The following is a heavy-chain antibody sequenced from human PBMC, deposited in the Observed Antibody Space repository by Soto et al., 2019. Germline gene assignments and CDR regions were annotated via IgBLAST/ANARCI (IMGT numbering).Heavy chain of an antibody. Sequence: QVQLVESGGGVVQPGRSLRLSCAASGFTFSSYAMHWVRQAPGKGLEWVAVISYDGSNKYYADSVKGRFTISRDNSKNTLYLQMNSLRAEDTAVYYCARDANGFGESYPPLYYGMDVWGQGTTVTVSS. CDR3: ARDANGFGESYPPLYYGMDV. V-gene: IGHV3-30-3*01. D-gene: IGHD3-10*01. J-gene: IGHJ6*02. CDR2: ISYDGSNK. CDR1: GFTFSSYA.